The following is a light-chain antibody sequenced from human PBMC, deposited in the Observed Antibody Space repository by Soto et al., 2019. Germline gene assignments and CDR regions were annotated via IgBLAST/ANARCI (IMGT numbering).Light chain of an antibody. V-gene: IGKV3-20*01. CDR1: QSVSSSY. Sequence: EILLTQSPCTLSLSPGERATLSCRASQSVSSSYLAWYQQKPGQAPRLLIYGASSRATGIPERFSGSGSGTDFTLTISSLQSEDFEVYYCQQYYDWPITFGQGTRLEIK. CDR3: QQYYDWPIT. J-gene: IGKJ5*01. CDR2: GAS.